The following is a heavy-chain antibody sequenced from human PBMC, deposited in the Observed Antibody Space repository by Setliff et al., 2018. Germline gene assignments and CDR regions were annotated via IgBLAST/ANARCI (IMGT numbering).Heavy chain of an antibody. J-gene: IGHJ4*02. CDR1: GGSVSSGSYY. D-gene: IGHD3-22*01. CDR2: IYTSGST. V-gene: IGHV4-61*02. CDR3: AKEGYYDHFGYYHYYFDF. Sequence: SETLSLTCTVSGGSVSSGSYYWSWIRQPAGKGLEWIGRIYTSGSTNYNPSLKSRVAISVDTSKNQFSRRLSSVTAADTAVYYCAKEGYYDHFGYYHYYFDFWGQGTLVTVSS.